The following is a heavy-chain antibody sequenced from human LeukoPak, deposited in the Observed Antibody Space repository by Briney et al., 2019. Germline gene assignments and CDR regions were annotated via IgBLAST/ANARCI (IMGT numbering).Heavy chain of an antibody. CDR2: IYTSGST. CDR3: ARAHYYDSSGCDY. D-gene: IGHD3-22*01. Sequence: SETLSLTCTVSGGSISSGSYYWSWIRQPAGKGLEWIGRIYTSGSTNYNPSLKSRVTISVDTSKNQFSLKLSSVTAADTAVYYCARAHYYDSSGCDYWGQGTLVTVSS. J-gene: IGHJ4*02. CDR1: GGSISSGSYY. V-gene: IGHV4-61*02.